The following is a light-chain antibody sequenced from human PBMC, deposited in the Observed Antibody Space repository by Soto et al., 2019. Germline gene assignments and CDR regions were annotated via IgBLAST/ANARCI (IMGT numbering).Light chain of an antibody. CDR2: AAS. CDR1: QGISGW. V-gene: IGKV1-5*01. J-gene: IGKJ1*01. Sequence: DIQMTQSPSTLSASVGDRVTITCRASQGISGWLAWYQQKAGKAPRLLIYAASTLQSGVPSRFSGSGSGTDFTLAISSLQPDDFATYYCQHYNSYSEAFGQGTKVDIK. CDR3: QHYNSYSEA.